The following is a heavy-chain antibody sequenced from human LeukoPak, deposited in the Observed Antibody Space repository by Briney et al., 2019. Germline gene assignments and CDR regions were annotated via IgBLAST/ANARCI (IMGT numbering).Heavy chain of an antibody. J-gene: IGHJ4*02. Sequence: ASVKVSCKASGYTFTSYGISWVRQAPGQRLEWMGWSSGYNGNTNYAQKFQGRVTMTTDTSTSTAYMELRSLRSDDTAVYYCARGNYCSGGSCYDGAFDHWGQGTLVTVSS. CDR2: SSGYNGNT. D-gene: IGHD2-15*01. CDR3: ARGNYCSGGSCYDGAFDH. V-gene: IGHV1-18*01. CDR1: GYTFTSYG.